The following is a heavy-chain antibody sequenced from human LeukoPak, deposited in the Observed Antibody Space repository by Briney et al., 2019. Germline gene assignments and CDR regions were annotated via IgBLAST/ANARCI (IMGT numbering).Heavy chain of an antibody. CDR2: IDPNTGGT. V-gene: IGHV1-2*06. CDR3: ARESMSGGYFDY. D-gene: IGHD2-15*01. Sequence: ASVTVSCKASGYTFTGYYMHWVRQAPGQGLEWMGRIDPNTGGTNNAQKIQGRVTMTRDTSISTASMELSRLKSDDTAVYYCARESMSGGYFDYWGQGTLVTVSS. J-gene: IGHJ4*02. CDR1: GYTFTGYY.